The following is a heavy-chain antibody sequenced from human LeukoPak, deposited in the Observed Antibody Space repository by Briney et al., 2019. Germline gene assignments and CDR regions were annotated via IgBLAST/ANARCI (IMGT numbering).Heavy chain of an antibody. J-gene: IGHJ4*02. V-gene: IGHV1-18*01. CDR2: ISAYNGNT. CDR3: ARDGRSHRDGYNPFDY. CDR1: GYTFTSYG. Sequence: ASVKVSCEASGYTFTSYGISWVRQAPGQGLEWMGWISAYNGNTNYAQKLQGRVTMTTDTSTSTAYMELRSLRSDDTAVYYCARDGRSHRDGYNPFDYWGQGTLVTVSS. D-gene: IGHD5-24*01.